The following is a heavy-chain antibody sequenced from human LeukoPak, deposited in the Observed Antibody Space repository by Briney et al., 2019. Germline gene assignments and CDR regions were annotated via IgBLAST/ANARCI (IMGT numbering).Heavy chain of an antibody. Sequence: GGSLRLSSAASGFTFSGYGMHWVRQAPGKGLEWVAVISYDGSNKYYADSVKGRFTISRGNSKNTLYLQMNSLRAEDTAVYYCAKDHAEGYSGYDYSTYYFDYWGQGTLVTVSS. CDR2: ISYDGSNK. D-gene: IGHD5-12*01. CDR1: GFTFSGYG. V-gene: IGHV3-30*18. CDR3: AKDHAEGYSGYDYSTYYFDY. J-gene: IGHJ4*02.